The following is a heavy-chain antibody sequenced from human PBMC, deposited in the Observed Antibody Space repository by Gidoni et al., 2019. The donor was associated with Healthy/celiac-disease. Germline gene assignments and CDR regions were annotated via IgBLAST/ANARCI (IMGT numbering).Heavy chain of an antibody. D-gene: IGHD5-18*01. CDR1: GFTFSSDA. CDR3: AKTAMARDYYYYYYMDV. V-gene: IGHV3-23*01. J-gene: IGHJ6*03. CDR2: VSGSGGST. Sequence: EVQLLESGGGLVQPGGSLRRSCAASGFTFSSDAMSWVRQAPGKGLEWVSAVSGSGGSTYYADSVESRFTISRDNSKNTLYLQMNSLRAEDTAVYYCAKTAMARDYYYYYYMDVWGKGTTVTVSS.